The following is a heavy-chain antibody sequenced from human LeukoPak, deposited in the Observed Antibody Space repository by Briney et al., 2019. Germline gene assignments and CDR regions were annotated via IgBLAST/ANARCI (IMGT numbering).Heavy chain of an antibody. CDR1: GFTFRSYA. CDR2: ISDDGSNK. CDR3: ATYSYTGTYYPFDY. Sequence: GGSLRLSCAASGFTFRSYAMHWVRQAPGKGLEWVAVISDDGSNKYYADSVKGRFTISRDNSDNTLYLQMNSLRAEDTAVYYCATYSYTGTYYPFDYWGQGTLVTVSS. D-gene: IGHD1-26*01. J-gene: IGHJ4*02. V-gene: IGHV3-30-3*01.